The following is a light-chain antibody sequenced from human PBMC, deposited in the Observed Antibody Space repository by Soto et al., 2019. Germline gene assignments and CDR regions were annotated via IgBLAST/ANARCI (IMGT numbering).Light chain of an antibody. CDR2: EVT. V-gene: IGLV2-14*01. J-gene: IGLJ1*01. CDR3: SSYTSSSTYV. Sequence: QSGLTQPASVSGSLGQSITISCTGTSSDVGGYNFVSWYQQHPGKAPKLMIYEVTHRPSGISDRFSGSKSGNTASLTISGLQAGDEADYYCSSYTSSSTYVFGTGTKLTVL. CDR1: SSDVGGYNF.